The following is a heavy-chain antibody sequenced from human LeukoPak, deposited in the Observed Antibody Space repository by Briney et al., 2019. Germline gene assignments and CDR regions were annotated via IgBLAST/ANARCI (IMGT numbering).Heavy chain of an antibody. Sequence: GGSLRLSCAASGFTFSSYSMNWVRQALEKGLEWVSPISSSSNYIYYADSVKGRFTISRDNAKNSLYLQMDSLRAEDTAVYYCARDKRQERWPDYWGQGTQVTVSS. D-gene: IGHD5-24*01. J-gene: IGHJ4*02. CDR3: ARDKRQERWPDY. CDR2: ISSSSNYI. V-gene: IGHV3-21*01. CDR1: GFTFSSYS.